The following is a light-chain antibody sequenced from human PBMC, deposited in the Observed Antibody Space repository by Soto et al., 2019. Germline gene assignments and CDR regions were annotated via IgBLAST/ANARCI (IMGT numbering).Light chain of an antibody. Sequence: DIQMTQSPSSLSASVGDRVTITCQASQDISNYLNWYQQKPGKAPKLLIYDASNLETGVPSRFSGSGSGTDFTFTISSLHPEDISTYYCQQYDNLPLTFGGGTKVHIK. CDR2: DAS. CDR1: QDISNY. CDR3: QQYDNLPLT. J-gene: IGKJ4*01. V-gene: IGKV1-33*01.